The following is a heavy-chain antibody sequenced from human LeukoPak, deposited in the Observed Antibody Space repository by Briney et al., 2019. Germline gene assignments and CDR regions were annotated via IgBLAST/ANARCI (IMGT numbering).Heavy chain of an antibody. V-gene: IGHV4-4*02. Sequence: SETLSLTCAVSGGSISSSNWWTWVRQPPGKGLEWIGEIYHSGSTNYNPSLKSRVTISVDKSKNQFSLKLTSVTAADTAVYYCARDHRTMGIFDYWGQGTLVTVSS. CDR3: ARDHRTMGIFDY. J-gene: IGHJ4*02. CDR2: IYHSGST. D-gene: IGHD7-27*01. CDR1: GGSISSSNW.